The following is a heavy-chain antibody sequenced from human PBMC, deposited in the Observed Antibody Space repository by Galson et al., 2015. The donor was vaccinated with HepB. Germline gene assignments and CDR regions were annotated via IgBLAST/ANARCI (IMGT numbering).Heavy chain of an antibody. CDR1: GGSVTYHY. CDR2: ASYTEST. J-gene: IGHJ4*02. Sequence: SETLSLTCTVSGGSVTYHYWSWIRQPPGGGLEWIGSASYTESTRYNPSLKSRVTISVDTSKNQFSLKLTSVTAADTAMYYCARSDYYSTWYVSYFDNWGQGTLVAVSS. D-gene: IGHD4-11*01. CDR3: ARSDYYSTWYVSYFDN. V-gene: IGHV4-59*02.